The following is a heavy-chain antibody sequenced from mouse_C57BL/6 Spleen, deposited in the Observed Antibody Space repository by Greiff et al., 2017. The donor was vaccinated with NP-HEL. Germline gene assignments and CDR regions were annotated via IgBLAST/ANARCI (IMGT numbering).Heavy chain of an antibody. CDR1: GYSFTGYY. D-gene: IGHD2-3*01. CDR3: ARRIYDGYPYYYDC. CDR2: INPSTGGT. Sequence: VQLQQSGPELVKPGASVKISCKASGYSFTGYYMNWVKQSPEKSLEWIGEINPSTGGTTYNQKFKAKATLTVDKSSSTAYMQLKSLTSEDSAVYYCARRIYDGYPYYYDCWGQGTTLTVSS. V-gene: IGHV1-42*01. J-gene: IGHJ2*01.